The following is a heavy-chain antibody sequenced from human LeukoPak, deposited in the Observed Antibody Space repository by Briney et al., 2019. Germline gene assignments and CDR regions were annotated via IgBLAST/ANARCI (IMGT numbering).Heavy chain of an antibody. V-gene: IGHV3-11*01. CDR1: GFTFSDYY. Sequence: GGSLRLSCAASGFTFSDYYMSWIRQAPGKGLEWVSYISSSGSTIYYADSVKGRFTISRDNSKNTLYLQMNSLRAKDTAVYYCAKGGLGYSSSSGGDYWGQGTLVTVSS. J-gene: IGHJ4*02. CDR2: ISSSGSTI. D-gene: IGHD6-6*01. CDR3: AKGGLGYSSSSGGDY.